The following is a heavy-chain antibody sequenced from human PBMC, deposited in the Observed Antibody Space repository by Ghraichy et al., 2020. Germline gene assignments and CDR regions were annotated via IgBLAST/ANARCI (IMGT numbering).Heavy chain of an antibody. V-gene: IGHV4-59*02. D-gene: IGHD5-24*01. J-gene: IGHJ4*02. CDR3: ARGGVGYTYADGYFFDY. CDR1: GDSVSRSF. Sequence: SETLSLTCTVSGDSVSRSFWTWIRQPPGKGLEWIGFTSSSARSESSASLKSRLSLSVDTSSNQFSLKLSSVTAADTAVYYCARGGVGYTYADGYFFDYWVQGTLGTVAS. CDR2: TSSSARS.